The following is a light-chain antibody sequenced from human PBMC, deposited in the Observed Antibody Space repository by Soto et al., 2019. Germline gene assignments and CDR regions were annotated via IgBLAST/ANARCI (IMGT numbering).Light chain of an antibody. J-gene: IGLJ2*01. CDR1: SSDVGGYNY. CDR3: SSYTISSTLV. CDR2: EVS. Sequence: QSALTQPASVSGSPGQSITISCTGTSSDVGGYNYVSWYQQHPGKAPKLMSYEVSNRPSGVSNRFSGSKSGNAASLTISGLQAEDEADYYCSSYTISSTLVFGGGTKVTVL. V-gene: IGLV2-14*01.